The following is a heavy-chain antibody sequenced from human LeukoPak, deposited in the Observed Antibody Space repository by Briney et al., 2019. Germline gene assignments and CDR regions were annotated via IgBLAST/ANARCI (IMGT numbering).Heavy chain of an antibody. D-gene: IGHD6-13*01. Sequence: SETLSLTCTVSGGSISSYYWSWIRQPPGKGLEWIGYIYYSGSTNYNPSLKSRVTISVDTSKNQFSLKLSSVTAADTAVYYCARDAKPGIAAAGTEIRFDYWGQGTLVTVSS. J-gene: IGHJ4*02. CDR2: IYYSGST. CDR3: ARDAKPGIAAAGTEIRFDY. CDR1: GGSISSYY. V-gene: IGHV4-59*12.